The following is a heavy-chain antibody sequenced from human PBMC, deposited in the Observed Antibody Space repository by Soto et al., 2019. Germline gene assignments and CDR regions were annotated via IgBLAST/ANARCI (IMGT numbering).Heavy chain of an antibody. V-gene: IGHV1-18*01. Sequence: QVQLVQSGAEVKKPGASVKVSCKASGYTFTNYGITWVRQAPGQGLEWMGWISPYNGNTNYIQNLQGRVTMTTDISTSTAYMELRSLTSNDTAVYYCARGGLGYCSGGSCPSNWFDPWGQGTLVTVST. CDR1: GYTFTNYG. CDR3: ARGGLGYCSGGSCPSNWFDP. D-gene: IGHD2-15*01. J-gene: IGHJ5*02. CDR2: ISPYNGNT.